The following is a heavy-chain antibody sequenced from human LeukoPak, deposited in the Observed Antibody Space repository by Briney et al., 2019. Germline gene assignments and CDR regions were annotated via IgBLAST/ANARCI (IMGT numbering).Heavy chain of an antibody. CDR1: GGSISSLNL. CDR2: MYLGGTT. V-gene: IGHV4-4*02. Sequence: SGTLSLTCIVSGGSISSLNLWSWLRQPPGKGLEWIGEMYLGGTTNFNPSLKSRVIILIDKSKNQRSLQLTSVTAADTAVYYCAGLEGRYSTDWFYFFDYWDQGALVTVSS. CDR3: AGLEGRYSTDWFYFFDY. J-gene: IGHJ4*02. D-gene: IGHD6-19*01.